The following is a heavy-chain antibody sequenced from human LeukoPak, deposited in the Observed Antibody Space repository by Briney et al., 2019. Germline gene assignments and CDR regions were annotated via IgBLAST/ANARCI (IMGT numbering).Heavy chain of an antibody. CDR2: INHRGIS. Sequence: PSETLSLTCAVYGGSFSHSYWNWVRQPPGKGLEWIGEINHRGISSYKPSLSRRLTMSQDTSKNHFSLRLASVTAADTAVYYCVRGPDHAKVGYWGQGTPVTVSS. CDR3: VRGPDHAKVGY. V-gene: IGHV4-34*01. J-gene: IGHJ4*02. D-gene: IGHD1-14*01. CDR1: GGSFSHSY.